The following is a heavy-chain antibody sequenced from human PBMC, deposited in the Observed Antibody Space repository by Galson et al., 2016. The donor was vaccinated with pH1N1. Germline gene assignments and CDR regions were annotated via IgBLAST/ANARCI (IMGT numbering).Heavy chain of an antibody. D-gene: IGHD3-10*01. CDR2: IYYSGST. CDR1: GGSISSSSYY. CDR3: ARQGRGELLYYFDY. J-gene: IGHJ4*02. Sequence: ETLSLTCTVSGGSISSSSYYWGWIRQPPGKGLEWIGSIYYSGSTYYNPSLKSRVTISVDTSKNQFSLNRSSVTAADTAVYYCARQGRGELLYYFDYWGQGTLVTVSS. V-gene: IGHV4-39*01.